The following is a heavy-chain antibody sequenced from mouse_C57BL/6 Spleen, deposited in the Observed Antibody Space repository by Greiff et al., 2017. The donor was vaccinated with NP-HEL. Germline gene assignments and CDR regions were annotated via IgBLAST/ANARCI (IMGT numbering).Heavy chain of an antibody. V-gene: IGHV5-6*01. D-gene: IGHD1-1*01. CDR2: ISSGGSYT. Sequence: EVKLMESGGDLVKPGGSLKLSCAASGFTFSSYGMSWVRQTPDKRLEWVATISSGGSYTYYPDSVKGRFTISRDNAKNTLYLQMSSLKSEDTAMYYCARHCPITTVVALDYWGQGTTLTVSS. J-gene: IGHJ2*01. CDR3: ARHCPITTVVALDY. CDR1: GFTFSSYG.